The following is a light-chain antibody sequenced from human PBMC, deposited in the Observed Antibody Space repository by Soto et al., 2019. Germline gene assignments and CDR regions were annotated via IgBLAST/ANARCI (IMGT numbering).Light chain of an antibody. CDR1: QSVXXF. V-gene: IGKV1-39*01. Sequence: DIQMTQSPSSLSASVGDRVSITCRAGQSVXXFLNWYQQKPGKAPKLLIYGASSLQXGVPSRFSGSGSGTDXXXXXXXXXXXXFAXYYCQQSYSSPQTFGQGTKVEIK. CDR2: GAS. CDR3: QQSYSSPQT. J-gene: IGKJ1*01.